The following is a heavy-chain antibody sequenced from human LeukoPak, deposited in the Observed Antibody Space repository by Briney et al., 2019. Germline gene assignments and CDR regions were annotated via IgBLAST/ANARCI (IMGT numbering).Heavy chain of an antibody. CDR1: GGSISSGGYY. CDR3: ARGPSQYSSGWAFFDY. J-gene: IGHJ4*02. D-gene: IGHD6-19*01. V-gene: IGHV4-39*07. CDR2: IYYSGST. Sequence: KPSETLSLTCTVSGGSISSGGYYWGWIRQPPGKGLEWIGSIYYSGSTYYNPSLKSRITISVDTSKNQFSLKLSSVTAADTAVYYCARGPSQYSSGWAFFDYWGQGTLVTVSS.